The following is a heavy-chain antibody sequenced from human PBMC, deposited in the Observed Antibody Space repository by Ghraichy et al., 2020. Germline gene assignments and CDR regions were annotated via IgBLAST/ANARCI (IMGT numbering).Heavy chain of an antibody. Sequence: GESLNISCAASGFTFSSYAMSWVRQAPGKGLEWVSAISGSGGSTYYADSVKGRFTISRDNSKNTLYLQMNSLRAEDTAVYYCAKDRTDYGAEYFQHWGQGTLVTVSS. CDR2: ISGSGGST. J-gene: IGHJ1*01. CDR1: GFTFSSYA. D-gene: IGHD4-17*01. CDR3: AKDRTDYGAEYFQH. V-gene: IGHV3-23*01.